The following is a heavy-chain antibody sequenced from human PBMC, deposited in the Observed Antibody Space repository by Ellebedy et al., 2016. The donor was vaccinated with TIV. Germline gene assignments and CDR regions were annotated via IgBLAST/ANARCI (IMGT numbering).Heavy chain of an antibody. V-gene: IGHV3-30*18. J-gene: IGHJ3*02. CDR1: GFTFSSYG. Sequence: GGSLRLSXAASGFTFSSYGMHWVRQAPGKGLEWVAVISYDGSNKYYADSVKGRFTISRDNSKNTLYLQMNSLRAEDTAVYYCAKELEEYCSSTSCYGDAFDIWGQGTMVTVSS. CDR2: ISYDGSNK. CDR3: AKELEEYCSSTSCYGDAFDI. D-gene: IGHD2-2*01.